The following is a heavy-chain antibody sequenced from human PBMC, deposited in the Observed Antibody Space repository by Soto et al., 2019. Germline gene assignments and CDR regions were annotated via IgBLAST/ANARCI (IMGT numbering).Heavy chain of an antibody. Sequence: ASVKVSCKASGGTFSSFGLSWVRQAPGQGLEWMGGIIPIFDTTTYAQEFQGRVTITADEPTGTAYLELSSLRSKDTAVYYCAATLSVAATRFTWFDPWGQGXLVTVYS. J-gene: IGHJ5*02. CDR1: GGTFSSFG. V-gene: IGHV1-69*13. CDR3: AATLSVAATRFTWFDP. CDR2: IIPIFDTT. D-gene: IGHD6-19*01.